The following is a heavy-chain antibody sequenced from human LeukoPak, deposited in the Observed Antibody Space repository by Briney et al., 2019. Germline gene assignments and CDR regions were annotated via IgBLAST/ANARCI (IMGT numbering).Heavy chain of an antibody. CDR3: ARDFPYSSGWQGFDY. D-gene: IGHD6-19*01. CDR1: GGTFSSYA. V-gene: IGHV1-18*01. Sequence: ASVKVSCKASGGTFSSYAISWVRQAPGQGLEWMGWISAYNGNTNYAQKLQGRVTMTTDTSTSTAYMELRSLRSDDTAVYYCARDFPYSSGWQGFDYWGQGTLVTVSS. J-gene: IGHJ4*02. CDR2: ISAYNGNT.